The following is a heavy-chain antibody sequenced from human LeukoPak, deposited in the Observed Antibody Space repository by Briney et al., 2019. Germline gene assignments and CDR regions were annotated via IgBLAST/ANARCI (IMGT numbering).Heavy chain of an antibody. CDR1: GFTVSNYA. CDR2: ISGSGVST. Sequence: GGSLRLSCAASGFTVSNYAMTWVRQAPGRGLEWVSTISGSGVSTYYADSVKGRFTISRDSSKATLCLQMTSLRAGDTAVYYCAKGAGYDYYGVDVWGQGTTVTVS. CDR3: AKGAGYDYYGVDV. J-gene: IGHJ6*01. V-gene: IGHV3-23*01.